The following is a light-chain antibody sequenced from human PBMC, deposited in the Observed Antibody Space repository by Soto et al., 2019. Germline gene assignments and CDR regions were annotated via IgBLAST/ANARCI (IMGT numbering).Light chain of an antibody. Sequence: DIQVAQSPSSLSASVGDRVTITCRASQRIDNFLAWYQQKPGKVPKLLIYAASTLESGVPSRFSASGSVIDFTLTISSLQPEDVATYYCQKYNSGPRTFGHGTKLEI. J-gene: IGKJ1*01. CDR2: AAS. CDR3: QKYNSGPRT. V-gene: IGKV1-27*01. CDR1: QRIDNF.